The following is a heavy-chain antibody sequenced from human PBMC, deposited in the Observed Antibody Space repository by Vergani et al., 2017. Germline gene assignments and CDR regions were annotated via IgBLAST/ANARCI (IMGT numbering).Heavy chain of an antibody. D-gene: IGHD3-22*01. J-gene: IGHJ4*02. CDR1: GGSISSGGYY. CDR3: ARVPSSGYPNYFDY. V-gene: IGHV4-31*03. CDR2: IYYSGST. Sequence: QVQLQESGPGLVKPSQTLSLTCTVSGGSISSGGYYWSWIRQHPGKGLEWIGYIYYSGSTYYHPSLKSRVTISVDTSKNQFSLKRSSVTAADTAVYYCARVPSSGYPNYFDYWGQGTLVTVSS.